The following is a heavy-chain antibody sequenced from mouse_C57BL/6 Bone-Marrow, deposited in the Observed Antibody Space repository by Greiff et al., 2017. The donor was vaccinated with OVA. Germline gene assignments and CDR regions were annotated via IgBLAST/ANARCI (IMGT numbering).Heavy chain of an antibody. Sequence: EVKLMESGGGLVQPGGSMKLSCAASGFTFSDAWMDWVRQSPEKGLEWVAEIRNKANNHATYYAESVKGRFTISRDDSKSSVYLQMNSLRAEDTGIYYCTRPFSITTVDWYFDVWGTGTTVTVSA. CDR1: GFTFSDAW. CDR3: TRPFSITTVDWYFDV. D-gene: IGHD1-1*01. V-gene: IGHV6-6*01. J-gene: IGHJ1*03. CDR2: IRNKANNHAT.